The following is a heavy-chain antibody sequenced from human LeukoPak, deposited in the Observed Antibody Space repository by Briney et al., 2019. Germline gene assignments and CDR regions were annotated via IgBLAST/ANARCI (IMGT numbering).Heavy chain of an antibody. CDR2: IYYSGST. V-gene: IGHV4-59*08. J-gene: IGHJ4*02. Sequence: SETLPLTCTVSGGSISSYYWSWIRQPPGKGLEWIGYIYYSGSTNYNPSLKSRVTISVDTSKNQFSLKLSSVTAADTAVYYCARRTPGGGGYFDYWGQGTLVTVSS. CDR3: ARRTPGGGGYFDY. CDR1: GGSISSYY. D-gene: IGHD2-15*01.